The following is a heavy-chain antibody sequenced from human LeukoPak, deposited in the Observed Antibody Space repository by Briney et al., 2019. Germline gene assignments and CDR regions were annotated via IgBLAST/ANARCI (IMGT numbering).Heavy chain of an antibody. D-gene: IGHD4-11*01. CDR2: IIPIFGTA. CDR1: GGTFSSYA. Sequence: ASVKVSCKASGGTFSSYAISWVRQSPGQGLEWMGGIIPIFGTANYAQKFQGRVTITTEESTSTAYMELSSLRSEDTAVYYCATPSNYEYYYYYYMDVWGKGTTVTVSS. V-gene: IGHV1-69*05. J-gene: IGHJ6*03. CDR3: ATPSNYEYYYYYYMDV.